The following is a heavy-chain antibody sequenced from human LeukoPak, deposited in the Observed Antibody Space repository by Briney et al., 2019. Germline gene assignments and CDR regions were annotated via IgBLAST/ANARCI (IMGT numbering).Heavy chain of an antibody. D-gene: IGHD2-15*01. J-gene: IGHJ4*02. Sequence: SETLSLTCAVYGGSFNGYYWSWIRQPPGKGLEWIGEINHSGSTNYNPSLKSRVTISLDTSKNQFSLKLSSVTAADTAVYYCARKLGFCSGSNCSHFDYWGQGTLVTVSS. CDR3: ARKLGFCSGSNCSHFDY. CDR2: INHSGST. CDR1: GGSFNGYY. V-gene: IGHV4-34*01.